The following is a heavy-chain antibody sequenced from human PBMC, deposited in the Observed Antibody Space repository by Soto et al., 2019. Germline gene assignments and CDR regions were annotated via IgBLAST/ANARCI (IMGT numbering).Heavy chain of an antibody. D-gene: IGHD5-18*01. CDR2: IYSGGST. V-gene: IGHV3-66*01. CDR3: GSAIGIQLWLRF. Sequence: EVQLVESGGGLVQPGGSLRLSCAASGFTVSSNYMSWVRQAPGKGLEWVSVIYSGGSTYYADYVKGRFTISRDNYKNTLYLQMNSLRAEDTAVYDCGSAIGIQLWLRFWGQGTLVTVS. J-gene: IGHJ4*02. CDR1: GFTVSSNY.